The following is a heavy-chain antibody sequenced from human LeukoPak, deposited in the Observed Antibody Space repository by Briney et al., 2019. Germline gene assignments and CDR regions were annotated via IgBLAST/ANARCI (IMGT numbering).Heavy chain of an antibody. CDR2: IIPIFGTA. D-gene: IGHD4-11*01. CDR1: GGTFSSYA. V-gene: IGHV1-69*01. J-gene: IGHJ6*02. Sequence: ASVKVSCKASGGTFSSYAISWVRQAPGQGLEWMGGIIPIFGTANYAQKFQGRVTITAGESTSTAYMELSSLRSEDTAVYYCARSVLTVNSRYYYYYYGMDVWGQGTTVTVSS. CDR3: ARSVLTVNSRYYYYYYGMDV.